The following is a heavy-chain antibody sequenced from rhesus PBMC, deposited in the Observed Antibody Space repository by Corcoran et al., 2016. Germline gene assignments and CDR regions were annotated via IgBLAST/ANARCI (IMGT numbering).Heavy chain of an antibody. V-gene: IGHV4S7*01. CDR2: IFGSIGST. CDR1: GGSISGGYG. D-gene: IGHD3-34*01. J-gene: IGHJ4*01. CDR3: ARPQWGDYYGAFDY. Sequence: QVQLQESGPGLVKPSETLSLTCAVPGGSISGGYGWSWIRQPPGKGLAWIGHIFGSIGSTYYNPSLKSRVTISRDTSKNQFSLKLSSVTAADTAVYYCARPQWGDYYGAFDYWGQGVLVTVSS.